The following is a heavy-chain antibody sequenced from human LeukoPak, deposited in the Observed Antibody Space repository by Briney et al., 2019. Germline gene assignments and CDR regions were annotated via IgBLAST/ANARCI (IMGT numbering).Heavy chain of an antibody. CDR2: IYTSGST. J-gene: IGHJ5*02. CDR1: GGSTSSGSYY. CDR3: ARQPNLPDTTITMIVGWFDP. D-gene: IGHD3-22*01. Sequence: PSETLSLTCTVSGGSTSSGSYYWSWIRQPAGKGLEWIGRIYTSGSTNYNPSLKSRVTISVDTSKNQFSLRLSSVTAADTAVYYCARQPNLPDTTITMIVGWFDPWGQGTLVTVSS. V-gene: IGHV4-61*02.